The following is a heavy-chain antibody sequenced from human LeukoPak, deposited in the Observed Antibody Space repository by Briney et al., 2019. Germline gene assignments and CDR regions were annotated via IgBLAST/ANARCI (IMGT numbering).Heavy chain of an antibody. J-gene: IGHJ4*02. CDR2: ISRGGSEE. Sequence: GGSLRLSCAASGFTISNYWMNWVRQAPGKGLEWVANISRGGSEEYYVDSVKGRFTISRDNTKNSLYLQMNSLRAEDTAVYYCARGGTSTYYDFWSGYYQGYFDYWGQGTLVTVSS. D-gene: IGHD3-3*01. CDR1: GFTISNYW. V-gene: IGHV3-7*01. CDR3: ARGGTSTYYDFWSGYYQGYFDY.